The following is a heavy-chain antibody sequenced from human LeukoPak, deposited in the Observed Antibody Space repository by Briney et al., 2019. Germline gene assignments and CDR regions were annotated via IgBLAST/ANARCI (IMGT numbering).Heavy chain of an antibody. CDR1: GFTFSSYA. CDR2: ISGSGGST. Sequence: GGSLRLYCAASGFTFSSYAMSWVRQAPGKGLEWVSAISGSGGSTYYADSVKGRFTISRDNSKNTLYLQMNSLRAEDTAVYYCAKDRLRYFDWLVHFDYWGQGTLVTVSS. D-gene: IGHD3-9*01. CDR3: AKDRLRYFDWLVHFDY. V-gene: IGHV3-23*01. J-gene: IGHJ4*02.